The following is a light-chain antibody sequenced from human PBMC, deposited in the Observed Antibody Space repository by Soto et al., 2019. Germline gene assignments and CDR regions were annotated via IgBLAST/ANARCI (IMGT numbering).Light chain of an antibody. CDR1: QSVDID. V-gene: IGKV3D-15*01. Sequence: EIVLTQSPGTLSVSPGERVTLSCRASQSVDIDLAWYQQKPGQAPRLLIYGASTRATDMPGRFRGSGAGAEFTLTISSLQSEDSAVYYCQHCRGSCTFGGGTKVEVK. CDR2: GAS. CDR3: QHCRGSCT. J-gene: IGKJ4*01.